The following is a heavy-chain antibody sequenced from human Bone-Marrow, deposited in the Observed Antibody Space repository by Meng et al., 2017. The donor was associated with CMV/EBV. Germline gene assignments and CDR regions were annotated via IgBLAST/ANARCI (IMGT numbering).Heavy chain of an antibody. CDR1: GFTFSSYG. CDR3: AKSSSGNYPPFDY. D-gene: IGHD4-11*01. Sequence: GGSLRLSCAASGFTFSSYGMHWVRQAPGKGLEWVAVIWYDGSNKYYADSVKGRFTISRDNSKNTLYLQMNSLRAEDTAVYYCAKSSSGNYPPFDYWGQGTLVTSPQ. CDR2: IWYDGSNK. V-gene: IGHV3-33*06. J-gene: IGHJ4*02.